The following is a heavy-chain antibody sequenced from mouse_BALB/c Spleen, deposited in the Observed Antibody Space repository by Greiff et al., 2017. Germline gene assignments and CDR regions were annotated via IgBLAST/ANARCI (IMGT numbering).Heavy chain of an antibody. CDR1: GFTFSSYT. CDR3: ARHRAGTGAMDY. CDR2: ISNGGGST. V-gene: IGHV5-12-2*01. D-gene: IGHD3-3*01. J-gene: IGHJ4*01. Sequence: EVKLMESGGGLVQPGGSLKLSCAASGFTFSSYTMSWFRQTPEKRLEWVAYISNGGGSTYYPDTVKGRFTISRDNAKNTLYLQMSSLKSEDTAMYYCARHRAGTGAMDYWGQGTSVTVSS.